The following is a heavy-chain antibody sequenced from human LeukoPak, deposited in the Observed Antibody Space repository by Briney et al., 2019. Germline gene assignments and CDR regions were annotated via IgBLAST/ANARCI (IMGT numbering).Heavy chain of an antibody. D-gene: IGHD2-15*01. V-gene: IGHV3-30*04. Sequence: GGSLRLSCAASGVTFSSFAMHWVRQAPGKGLEWVAVISYHGRDTYYADSVKGRFTISRDNSKNALYLQLNSLGAEDTAVYYCAAQPCSVGRCYLDYWGQGTLVTVSS. CDR2: ISYHGRDT. J-gene: IGHJ4*02. CDR1: GVTFSSFA. CDR3: AAQPCSVGRCYLDY.